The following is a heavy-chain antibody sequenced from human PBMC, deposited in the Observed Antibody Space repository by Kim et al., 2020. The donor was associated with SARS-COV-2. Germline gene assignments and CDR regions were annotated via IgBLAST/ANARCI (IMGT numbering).Heavy chain of an antibody. CDR2: IWYDGSNK. J-gene: IGHJ6*02. CDR1: GFTFSSYG. Sequence: GGSLRLSCAESGFTFSSYGMHWVRQAPGKGLEWVAVIWYDGSNKYYADSVKGRFTISRDNSKNTLYLQMNSLRAEDTAVYYCARARRVKYLYWVSGMDVWVQGTTITVSS. D-gene: IGHD2-2*01. CDR3: ARARRVKYLYWVSGMDV. V-gene: IGHV3-33*01.